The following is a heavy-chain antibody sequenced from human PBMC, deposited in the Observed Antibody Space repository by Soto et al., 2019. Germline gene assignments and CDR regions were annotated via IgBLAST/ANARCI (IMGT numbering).Heavy chain of an antibody. CDR3: GPDTLDY. CDR2: IWYDGSNK. CDR1: GFMFSSHG. V-gene: IGHV3-33*01. J-gene: IGHJ4*02. Sequence: QVQLVESGGGVVQPGRSLRLSCAASGFMFSSHGMHWIRQAPGKGLEWVAVIWYDGSNKYYADSVKGRFIISRDNSKNTLYLQMNSLRVEDTAVYYCGPDTLDYWRQGTLVTVSS.